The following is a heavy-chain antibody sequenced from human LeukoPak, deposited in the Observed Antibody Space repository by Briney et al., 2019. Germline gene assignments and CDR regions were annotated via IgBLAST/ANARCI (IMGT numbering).Heavy chain of an antibody. Sequence: PGGSLRLSCAVSGFTFSHAWMSWVRQAPGKGLEWVGRIKSEVDGGTTDYAAPVKGRFTIARDDSKNTLYLQMNSLKTEDTAVYYCTTEYWGCLKYWGQGTLVTVSS. V-gene: IGHV3-15*01. CDR3: TTEYWGCLKY. CDR2: IKSEVDGGTT. D-gene: IGHD7-27*01. J-gene: IGHJ4*02. CDR1: GFTFSHAW.